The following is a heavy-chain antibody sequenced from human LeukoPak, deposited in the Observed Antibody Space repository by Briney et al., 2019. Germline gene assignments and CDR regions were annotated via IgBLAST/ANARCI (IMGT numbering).Heavy chain of an antibody. CDR1: GGSFSGFY. D-gene: IGHD3-3*01. V-gene: IGHV4-34*01. Sequence: SETLSLTCAAYGGSFSGFYWNWIRQPPGKGLEWIGQISHSGGINYNPSLQSRVTLSVDTSNNHFSLRLTPVTAADTAVYYCVRGYSEYWSDWGQGSLVTVSS. CDR3: VRGYSEYWSD. CDR2: ISHSGGI. J-gene: IGHJ4*02.